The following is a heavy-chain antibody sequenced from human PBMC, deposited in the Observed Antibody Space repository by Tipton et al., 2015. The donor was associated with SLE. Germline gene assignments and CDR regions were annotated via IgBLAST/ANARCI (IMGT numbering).Heavy chain of an antibody. J-gene: IGHJ3*02. D-gene: IGHD3-3*01. CDR1: GYSFTNYW. Sequence: QSGAEVKKPGESLKISCKGSGYSFTNYWVGWVRQMPGKGLEWVGIIYPGDSETRYSPSFQGQVTISADRSINTAYLQWSSLKASDTAMYYCARPRSYTAYDFAFDIWGQGTMVTVS. CDR3: ARPRSYTAYDFAFDI. CDR2: IYPGDSET. V-gene: IGHV5-51*03.